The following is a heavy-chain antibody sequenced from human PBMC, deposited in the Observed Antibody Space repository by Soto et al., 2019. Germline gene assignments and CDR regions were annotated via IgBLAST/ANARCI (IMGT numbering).Heavy chain of an antibody. D-gene: IGHD3-22*01. CDR3: TRDYYDSSGYYPKFDY. J-gene: IGHJ4*02. CDR2: INAGDGNT. Sequence: GASVKVSCKASGYTFTYYTVHWVRQAPGQRLEWMGRINAGDGNTKYSPNFQGRVTITKDTSASTVYMELSSLRSEDTAVYFCTRDYYDSSGYYPKFDYWGQGTLVTVSS. V-gene: IGHV1-3*01. CDR1: GYTFTYYT.